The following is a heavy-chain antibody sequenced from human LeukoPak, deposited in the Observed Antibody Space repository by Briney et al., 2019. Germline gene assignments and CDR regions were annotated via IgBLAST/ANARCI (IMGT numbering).Heavy chain of an antibody. Sequence: PSETLSLTCSVTDYPITSGDFWGWIRQPPQKGLEWIATISHSGSTYFNPSLKSRVIVSIDASKNQFSLNLTSVTAADTAVYYCAREHCAGAYCYFFDYWGQGTLVTVSS. CDR3: AREHCAGAYCYFFDY. V-gene: IGHV4-38-2*02. CDR2: ISHSGST. CDR1: DYPITSGDF. D-gene: IGHD2-21*01. J-gene: IGHJ4*02.